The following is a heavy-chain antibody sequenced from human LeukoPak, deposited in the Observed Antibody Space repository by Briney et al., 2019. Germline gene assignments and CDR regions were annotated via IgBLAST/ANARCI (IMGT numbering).Heavy chain of an antibody. V-gene: IGHV1-18*01. Sequence: GASVKVSCKASGYTFTSYGISWVRQAPGQGLEWMGWISAYNGNTNYAQKFAGRVTVTRDTSINTAYMELSRLTFDDTAVYYCARVFQYYYDRSGSPELVSHFDYWGQGTLVTVSS. CDR2: ISAYNGNT. D-gene: IGHD3-22*01. CDR1: GYTFTSYG. J-gene: IGHJ4*02. CDR3: ARVFQYYYDRSGSPELVSHFDY.